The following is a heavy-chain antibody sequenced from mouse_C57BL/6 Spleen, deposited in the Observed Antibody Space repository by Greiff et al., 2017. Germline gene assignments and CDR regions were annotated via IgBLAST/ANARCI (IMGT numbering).Heavy chain of an antibody. V-gene: IGHV1-15*01. CDR3: TKGYYYGSSYEDYAMDY. J-gene: IGHJ4*01. D-gene: IGHD1-1*01. CDR1: GYTFTDYE. Sequence: QVQLQQSGAELVRPGASVTLSCKASGYTFTDYEMHWVKQTPVHGLEWIGAIDPETGGTAYNQKFKGKAILTADKSSSTAYMELRSLTSEDSDVYYCTKGYYYGSSYEDYAMDYWGQGTSVTVSS. CDR2: IDPETGGT.